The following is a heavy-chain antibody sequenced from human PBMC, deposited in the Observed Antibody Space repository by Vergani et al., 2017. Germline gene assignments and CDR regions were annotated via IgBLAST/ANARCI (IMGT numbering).Heavy chain of an antibody. CDR1: GYTFTDYW. D-gene: IGHD6-25*01. CDR2: VYARDSIT. CDR3: ARRVGGYYYFDY. Sequence: EVQLVQSGAEVKKPGESLKISCEGSGYTFTDYWVGWVRQKPGKGLEWMGVVYARDSITRYSLSFEGQVTISADKSINTAYLEWDSLRASDSAMYYCARRVGGYYYFDYWGQGTLVTVSS. J-gene: IGHJ4*02. V-gene: IGHV5-51*01.